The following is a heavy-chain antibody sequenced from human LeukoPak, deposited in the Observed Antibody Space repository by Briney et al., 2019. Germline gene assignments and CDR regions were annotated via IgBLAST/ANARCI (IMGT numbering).Heavy chain of an antibody. CDR1: GFTVSQRW. Sequence: GGSLRLSCAASGFTVSQRWTTWVRQAPGKGLEWVAHINADGTEKDCVDSVTGRLTISKDNTKNSVYLQLNSLRAEDTALYYCARGHYGLDIWGQGTMVTVSS. CDR2: INADGTEK. D-gene: IGHD4-17*01. V-gene: IGHV3-7*01. CDR3: ARGHYGLDI. J-gene: IGHJ3*02.